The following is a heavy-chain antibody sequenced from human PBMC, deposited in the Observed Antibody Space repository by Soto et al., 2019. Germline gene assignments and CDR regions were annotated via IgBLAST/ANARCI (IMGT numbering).Heavy chain of an antibody. CDR1: GYTFTSNG. CDR3: ARDISEYCTNGVCSDWFDP. D-gene: IGHD2-8*01. V-gene: IGHV1-18*01. J-gene: IGHJ5*02. CDR2: ISAYNGNT. Sequence: VQLVQSGAEVKKPGASVKVYCKASGYTFTSNGTSWVRQAPGQGLEWMGWISAYNGNTNYAQKLQGRVTMTTDTSTSTAYMELRSLRSDDTAVYYCARDISEYCTNGVCSDWFDPWGQGTLVTVSS.